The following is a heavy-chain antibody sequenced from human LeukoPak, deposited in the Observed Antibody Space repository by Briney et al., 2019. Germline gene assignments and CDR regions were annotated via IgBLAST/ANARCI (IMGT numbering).Heavy chain of an antibody. J-gene: IGHJ4*02. CDR3: ATLESSYPFDY. CDR2: NYYSGST. CDR1: GGSISSSSYY. Sequence: PSETLSLICTVSGGSISSSSYYWGWIRQPPGKGLEWIGSNYYSGSTYYNPSLKSRVTISVDTSKNQFSLKLSSVTAADTAVYYCATLESSYPFDYWGQGTLVTVSS. V-gene: IGHV4-39*01. D-gene: IGHD6-13*01.